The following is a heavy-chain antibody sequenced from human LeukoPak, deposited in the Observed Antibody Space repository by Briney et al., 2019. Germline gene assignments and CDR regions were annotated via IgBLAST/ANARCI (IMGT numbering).Heavy chain of an antibody. V-gene: IGHV3-23*01. Sequence: GGSLRLSCAASGFTFSSYAMSWVRQAPGKGLEWVSAISGSGGSTYYADSVKGRFTISRDNSKNTLYLQMSSLRAEDTAVYYCARQRGGWTYDSWGQGTLVTVSS. D-gene: IGHD6-19*01. CDR1: GFTFSSYA. CDR2: ISGSGGST. CDR3: ARQRGGWTYDS. J-gene: IGHJ4*02.